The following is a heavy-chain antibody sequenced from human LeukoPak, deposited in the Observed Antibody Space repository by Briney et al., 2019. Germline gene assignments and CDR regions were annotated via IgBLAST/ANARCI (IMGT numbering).Heavy chain of an antibody. CDR2: INPNSGGT. J-gene: IGHJ4*02. Sequence: ASVKVSCKASGYTFTGYYMHWVRQAPGQGLEWMGWINPNSGGTNYAQKFQGRVTMTRDTSTSTAYMELSRLRSDDTAVYYCARDRYYDSSGYYFDYWGQGTLVTVSS. V-gene: IGHV1-2*02. D-gene: IGHD3-22*01. CDR3: ARDRYYDSSGYYFDY. CDR1: GYTFTGYY.